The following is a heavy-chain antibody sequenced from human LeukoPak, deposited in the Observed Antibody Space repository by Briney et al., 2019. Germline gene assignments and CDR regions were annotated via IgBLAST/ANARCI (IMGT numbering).Heavy chain of an antibody. CDR3: ARGVLGQGEGAFDI. CDR2: IGTAGDT. Sequence: PGGSLRLSCAASGFTFGNYWMSWVRQATGKGLEWVSAIGTAGDTYYSGSVKGRFTISRENAKNSLYLQMNSLRAGDTAVYYCARGVLGQGEGAFDIWGQGTMVTVSS. D-gene: IGHD3-10*01. CDR1: GFTFGNYW. J-gene: IGHJ3*02. V-gene: IGHV3-13*01.